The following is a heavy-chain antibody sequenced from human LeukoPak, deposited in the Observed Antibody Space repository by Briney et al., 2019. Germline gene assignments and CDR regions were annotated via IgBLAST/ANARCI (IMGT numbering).Heavy chain of an antibody. Sequence: GSLRLSCAASGFTFSSYGMHWVRQAPGKGLEWVAFIRYDGSNKYYADSVKGRFTISRDNSKNTLYLQMNSLRAEDTAVYYCAKGYRRYSSSWSDFDYWGQGTLVTVSS. CDR2: IRYDGSNK. D-gene: IGHD6-13*01. CDR3: AKGYRRYSSSWSDFDY. J-gene: IGHJ4*02. V-gene: IGHV3-30*02. CDR1: GFTFSSYG.